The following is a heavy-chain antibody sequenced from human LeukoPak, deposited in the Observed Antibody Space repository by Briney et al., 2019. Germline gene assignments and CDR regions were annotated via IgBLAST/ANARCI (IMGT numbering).Heavy chain of an antibody. Sequence: GGSLRLSCAASGFTFSSYAMSWVRQAPGKGLEWVSAISGSGGSTYYADSVKGRFTISRDNSENTLYLQVNSLRAEDTAVYYCAKTSTLYYYDSSIRYWGQGTLVTVSS. CDR3: AKTSTLYYYDSSIRY. CDR2: ISGSGGST. CDR1: GFTFSSYA. V-gene: IGHV3-23*01. D-gene: IGHD3-22*01. J-gene: IGHJ4*02.